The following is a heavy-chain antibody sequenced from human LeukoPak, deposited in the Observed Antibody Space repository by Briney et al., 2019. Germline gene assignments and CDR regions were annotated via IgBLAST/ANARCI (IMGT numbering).Heavy chain of an antibody. V-gene: IGHV3-23*01. Sequence: PGGSLRLSCAASGFTFSSFAMSWVRQAPGKGLEWASTFTSSGATTYYADSVKGRFTISRDNSKNTLYLQMNSLRAEDTAVYYCAKDGVAPGSGGDFFDYWGQGTLVTVSS. J-gene: IGHJ4*02. CDR1: GFTFSSFA. CDR2: FTSSGATT. D-gene: IGHD3-10*01. CDR3: AKDGVAPGSGGDFFDY.